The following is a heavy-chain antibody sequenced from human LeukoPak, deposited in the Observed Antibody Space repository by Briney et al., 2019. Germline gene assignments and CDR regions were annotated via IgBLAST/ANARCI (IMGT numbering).Heavy chain of an antibody. V-gene: IGHV1-8*03. CDR1: GYIFSTYD. Sequence: GASVKVSCKASGYIFSTYDIHWVRQATGQGLEWMGWVNPNSGNTDFGQKFQGGLTITRNTSISTVYMELSSLRSEDTAVYYCARQSEFLEWLYYFDSWGQGTLVTVSS. D-gene: IGHD3-3*01. CDR3: ARQSEFLEWLYYFDS. J-gene: IGHJ4*02. CDR2: VNPNSGNT.